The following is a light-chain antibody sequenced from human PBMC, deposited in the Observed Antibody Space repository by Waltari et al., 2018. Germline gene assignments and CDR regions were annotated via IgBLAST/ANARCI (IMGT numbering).Light chain of an antibody. Sequence: DIQMTQSPSSLSAFVGDRVTITCRARQNIDDFVNWYQQKSGEAPKLLIFAASTLQGGVPSRFSGSGSGTDFTLSIRGLQPEDSATYYCQQTYSPPPYTFGQGTRLEIK. CDR3: QQTYSPPPYT. J-gene: IGKJ2*01. CDR1: QNIDDF. CDR2: AAS. V-gene: IGKV1-39*01.